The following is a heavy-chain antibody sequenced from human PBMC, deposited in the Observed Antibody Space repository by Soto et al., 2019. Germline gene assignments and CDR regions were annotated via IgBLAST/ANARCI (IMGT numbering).Heavy chain of an antibody. CDR3: ARAISDYSNHFDY. Sequence: VSGGSISSSSYYWGWIRQPPGKGLEWIGSIYYSGSTYYNPSLKSRVTISVDNAKNSLYLQMNSLRAEDTAVYYCARAISDYSNHFDYWGQGTLVTVSS. D-gene: IGHD4-4*01. CDR1: GGSISSSSYY. J-gene: IGHJ4*02. V-gene: IGHV4-39*02. CDR2: IYYSGST.